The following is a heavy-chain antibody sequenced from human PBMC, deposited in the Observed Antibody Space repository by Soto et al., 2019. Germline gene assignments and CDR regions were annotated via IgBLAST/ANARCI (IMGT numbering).Heavy chain of an antibody. CDR3: ARDGDIRYYYGMDV. CDR1: GGSISSGGYY. Sequence: QVQLQESGPGLVKPSQTLSLTCTVSGGSISSGGYYWSWIRQHPGKGLEWIGYIYYSGSTYYNPSLKRRVTISVDTSKNQFSLKLSSVTAADTAVYYCARDGDIRYYYGMDVWGQGTTVTVSS. CDR2: IYYSGST. V-gene: IGHV4-31*03. J-gene: IGHJ6*02. D-gene: IGHD2-15*01.